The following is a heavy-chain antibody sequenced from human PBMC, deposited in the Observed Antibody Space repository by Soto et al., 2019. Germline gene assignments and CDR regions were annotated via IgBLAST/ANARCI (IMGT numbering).Heavy chain of an antibody. CDR3: RRCPKTEYYDH. J-gene: IGHJ1*01. Sequence: QVQLVQSGAEVKKPGASVKVSCKASGYTFTSYGISWVRQAPGQGLEWMGWISAHNGNPNSAQKLQGRVNMTTDTANSAPDMVLRSLRSEDKAAYFCRRCPKTEYYDHWGQGTLVTVSS. CDR2: ISAHNGNP. CDR1: GYTFTSYG. V-gene: IGHV1-18*01.